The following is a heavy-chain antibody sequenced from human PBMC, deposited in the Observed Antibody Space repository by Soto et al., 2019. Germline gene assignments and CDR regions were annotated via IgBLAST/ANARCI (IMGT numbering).Heavy chain of an antibody. Sequence: GGSLRLSCTPSGFIFSDYSMNWVRQAPGKGLEWISYITTTSSTMYYADSVKGRFTISRDNAKNSLYLQMNSLRDEDTAVYYCARDSSGRQYYGMDVWGQGTTVTVS. CDR1: GFIFSDYS. V-gene: IGHV3-48*02. D-gene: IGHD3-22*01. CDR3: ARDSSGRQYYGMDV. J-gene: IGHJ6*02. CDR2: ITTTSSTM.